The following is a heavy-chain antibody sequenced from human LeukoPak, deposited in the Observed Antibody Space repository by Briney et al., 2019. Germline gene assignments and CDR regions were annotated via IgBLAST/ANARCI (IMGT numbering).Heavy chain of an antibody. CDR1: GRSISSYY. CDR2: IYYSGST. J-gene: IGHJ3*02. Sequence: SETLSLTCTVCGRSISSYYWSWIRNPPGRGLVCLGYIYYSGSTNCNPSVKSRVAMSVDTSKKQFSLKLSSLTAADTAVYYCARGGTAVIAPYAFDIWGQGTMVSVSS. CDR3: ARGGTAVIAPYAFDI. D-gene: IGHD4-23*01. V-gene: IGHV4-59*13.